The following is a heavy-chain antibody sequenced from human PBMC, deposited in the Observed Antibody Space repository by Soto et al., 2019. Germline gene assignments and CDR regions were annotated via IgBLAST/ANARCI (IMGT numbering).Heavy chain of an antibody. CDR3: ARRGGEYYFDS. CDR2: IYYSGST. V-gene: IGHV4-59*08. Sequence: SETLSLTCPLASASIAVLYWGWIRQPPGKGLEWIGYIYYSGSTYYSPSLKSRVTISVDTSKNQFILRLSSVTAADTAVYYCARRGGEYYFDSWGQGTLVTVS. CDR1: SASIAVLY. J-gene: IGHJ4*02.